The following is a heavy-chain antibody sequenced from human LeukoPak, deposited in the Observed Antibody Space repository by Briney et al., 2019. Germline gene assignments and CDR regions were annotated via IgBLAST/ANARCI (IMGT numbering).Heavy chain of an antibody. J-gene: IGHJ6*03. V-gene: IGHV1-8*01. CDR1: GYTFTSYD. CDR3: ARGFTQHYDFSVGGYFYYYMDV. CDR2: MNTNSGDT. D-gene: IGHD3-3*01. Sequence: ASVKVCCTASGYTFTSYDINRVRHATGQGLGWMGWMNTNSGDTGYAQKFQGRVTMTRNTSISTAYMELSSLRSEDTAVYYCARGFTQHYDFSVGGYFYYYMDVWGKGTTVTVSS.